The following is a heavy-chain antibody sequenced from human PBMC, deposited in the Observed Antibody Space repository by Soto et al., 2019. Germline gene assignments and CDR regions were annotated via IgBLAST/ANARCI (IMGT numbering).Heavy chain of an antibody. Sequence: SETLCLTCVDEDRSVSGDYRTWIRQPPGTGLEWIGEINHSGSTNYNPSLKSRVTISVDTSKNQFSLKLTSVTAADTAVYYCARDKITGLLDYWGQGTLVTVSS. D-gene: IGHD2-8*02. CDR3: ARDKITGLLDY. V-gene: IGHV4-34*01. J-gene: IGHJ4*02. CDR1: DRSVSGDY. CDR2: INHSGST.